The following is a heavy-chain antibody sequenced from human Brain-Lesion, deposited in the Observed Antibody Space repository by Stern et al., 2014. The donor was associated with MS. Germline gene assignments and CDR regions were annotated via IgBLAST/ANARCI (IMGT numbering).Heavy chain of an antibody. V-gene: IGHV4-61*02. Sequence: QVQLVESGPGLVKPSQTLSLSCTVSGGSISSGGYYWSWIRQPAGKGLEWIGRIFNSGSTSYNPSLKSRVTISIKTSQHKVPLRLNSMTAADTAVYYCARGRVVPGFQYYATDVWGQGTTVIVSS. CDR2: IFNSGST. J-gene: IGHJ6*02. CDR1: GGSISSGGYY. CDR3: ARGRVVPGFQYYATDV. D-gene: IGHD2-2*01.